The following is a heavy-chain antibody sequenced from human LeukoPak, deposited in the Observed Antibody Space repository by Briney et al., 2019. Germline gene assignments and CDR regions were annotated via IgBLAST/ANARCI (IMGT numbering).Heavy chain of an antibody. CDR1: GFTFSSSW. CDR3: ARSGNYRFDI. CDR2: ISNDGSST. D-gene: IGHD1-26*01. V-gene: IGHV3-74*01. J-gene: IGHJ3*02. Sequence: GGSLRLSCAASGFTFSSSWMHWVRQAPGKGLVWVSRISNDGSSTAYADSVKGRFTISRDNAKNTLYLQMNSLRAEDTAVYYCARSGNYRFDIWGQGIMVTVSS.